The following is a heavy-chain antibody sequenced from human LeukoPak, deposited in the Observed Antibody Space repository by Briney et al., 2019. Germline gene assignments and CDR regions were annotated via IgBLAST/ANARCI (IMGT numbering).Heavy chain of an antibody. V-gene: IGHV4-61*01. CDR1: GGSISSSSYY. CDR2: IYSSENT. J-gene: IGHJ5*02. CDR3: AREVRFCTGDTCYRWFDP. D-gene: IGHD2-15*01. Sequence: SETQSLTCTVSGGSISSSSYYWGWIRQPPGKGLEWIGYIYSSENTYYNPSLNSRVTISVDTSKNQFSLKLSSVTAADTAVYYCAREVRFCTGDTCYRWFDPWGQGTLVTVSS.